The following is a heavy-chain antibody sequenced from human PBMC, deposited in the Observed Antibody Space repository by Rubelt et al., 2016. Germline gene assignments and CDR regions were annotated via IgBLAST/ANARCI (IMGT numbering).Heavy chain of an antibody. J-gene: IGHJ4*02. CDR3: ATGYSSGWYVAY. CDR1: GYSFTTYS. Sequence: QVQLVQSGAEVKKPGASVKVSCKAAGYSFTTYSIHWVRQAPGQRLEWMGWINAGNGNTKYSQKFPGRVTITRDTSASTVYMELSSLRSEDTAIYYCATGYSSGWYVAYWGQGTLVTVSS. V-gene: IGHV1-3*01. D-gene: IGHD6-19*01. CDR2: INAGNGNT.